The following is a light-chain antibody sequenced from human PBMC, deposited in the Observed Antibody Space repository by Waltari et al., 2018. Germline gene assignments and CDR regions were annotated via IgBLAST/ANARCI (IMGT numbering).Light chain of an antibody. CDR1: QGVRGY. Sequence: EIVLTQSPGTLSLSPVERATLSCRASQGVRGYLAWYQQKVGQAPRFLIYDVSNRATGTPARFSGSGSGTDFTLTISGLEPEDFAVYYCQQRSTWPWTFGQGTRVEV. V-gene: IGKV3-11*01. CDR3: QQRSTWPWT. J-gene: IGKJ1*01. CDR2: DVS.